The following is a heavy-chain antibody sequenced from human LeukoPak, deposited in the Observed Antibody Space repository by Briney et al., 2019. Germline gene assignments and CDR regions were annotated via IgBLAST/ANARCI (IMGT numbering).Heavy chain of an antibody. D-gene: IGHD3-3*01. CDR3: AKCDPHYDFWSGYCPVDN. Sequence: GGSLRLSCVASGFIVSNNYMSWVRQAPGMGPEWVSTIYRGGSSFYADSVQGRFTISRDNSKSTLYLQMNSLRVDDTAVYHCAKCDPHYDFWSGYCPVDNWGQGTLVTVSS. CDR1: GFIVSNNY. J-gene: IGHJ4*02. V-gene: IGHV3-53*01. CDR2: IYRGGSS.